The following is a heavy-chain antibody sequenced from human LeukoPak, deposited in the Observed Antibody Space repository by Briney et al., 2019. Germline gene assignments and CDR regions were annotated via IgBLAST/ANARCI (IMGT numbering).Heavy chain of an antibody. J-gene: IGHJ6*03. Sequence: SETLSLTCAVYGGSFSGYYWSWIRQPPGKGLEWIGEINQSGSTIYNPSLKSRVTISVDTSKNQFSLKLSSVTAADTAVYYCARSYYDILTGYSNYYYYMDVWGKGTTVTISS. CDR3: ARSYYDILTGYSNYYYYMDV. D-gene: IGHD3-9*01. CDR1: GGSFSGYY. V-gene: IGHV4-34*01. CDR2: INQSGST.